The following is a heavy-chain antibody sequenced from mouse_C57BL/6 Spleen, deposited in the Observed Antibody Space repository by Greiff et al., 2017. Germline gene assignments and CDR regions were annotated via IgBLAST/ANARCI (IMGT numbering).Heavy chain of an antibody. V-gene: IGHV10-1*01. J-gene: IGHJ3*01. CDR1: GFSFNTYA. CDR2: IRSKSNNYAT. CDR3: VRHGLYDYEAWFAY. Sequence: EVQLVESGGGLVQPKGSLKLSCAASGFSFNTYAMNWVRQAPGKGLEWVARIRSKSNNYATYYADSVKDRFTISRDDSESMLYLQMNNLKTEDTAMYYCVRHGLYDYEAWFAYWGQGTLVTVSA. D-gene: IGHD2-4*01.